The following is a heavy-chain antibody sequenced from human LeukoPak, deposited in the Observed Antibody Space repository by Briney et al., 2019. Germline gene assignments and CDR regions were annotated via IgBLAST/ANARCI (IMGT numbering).Heavy chain of an antibody. Sequence: ASVKVSCKVSGYTLTELSMHWVRQAPGKGLEWMGGFDPEDGGTIYAQEFQGRVTMTEDTSTDTAYMELSSLRSEDTAVYYCATTIPGAMVVTPFDYWGQGTLVTVSS. CDR3: ATTIPGAMVVTPFDY. D-gene: IGHD4-23*01. CDR1: GYTLTELS. CDR2: FDPEDGGT. V-gene: IGHV1-24*01. J-gene: IGHJ4*02.